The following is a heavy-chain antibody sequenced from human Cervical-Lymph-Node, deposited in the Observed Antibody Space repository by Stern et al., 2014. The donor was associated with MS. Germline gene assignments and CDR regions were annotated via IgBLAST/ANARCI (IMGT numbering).Heavy chain of an antibody. CDR3: AREVADWGHDAFDI. J-gene: IGHJ3*02. D-gene: IGHD3-9*01. CDR1: GYTFTTYY. Sequence: QVQLVQSGAEVKKPGASVKVSCKASGYTFTTYYMHWVRQAPGQGVEWMGIISPSGDSTSTAQKFQGRLTMTRDTSTSTVYMELSSLRSEDTAVYYCAREVADWGHDAFDIWGQGTMVTVSS. V-gene: IGHV1-46*01. CDR2: ISPSGDST.